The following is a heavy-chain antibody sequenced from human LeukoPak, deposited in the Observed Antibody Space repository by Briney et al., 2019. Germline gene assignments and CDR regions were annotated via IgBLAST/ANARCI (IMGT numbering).Heavy chain of an antibody. V-gene: IGHV3-74*01. J-gene: IGHJ4*02. D-gene: IGHD5-24*01. CDR2: ISNDGSTT. Sequence: PGGSLRLSCAASGFTFSSYWMHWVRQAPGKGLVWVSRISNDGSTTSYADSVKGRFTISRDNAKNTLYLQMNSLRAEDTAVYYCARARDRDGYNSGGLDYWGQGTLVTVSS. CDR3: ARARDRDGYNSGGLDY. CDR1: GFTFSSYW.